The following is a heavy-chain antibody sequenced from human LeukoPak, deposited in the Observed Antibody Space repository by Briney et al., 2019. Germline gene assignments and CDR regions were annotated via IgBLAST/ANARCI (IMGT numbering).Heavy chain of an antibody. V-gene: IGHV3-74*01. Sequence: GGSLRLSCVAFGFTFSSNWMHWVRQGPGKGLVWVSRINSDGSETRHADSVKGRFTISRDNAKNTLYLQMNSLRAEDTAVYYCARAGEGLLAYSFDLWGQGTMVTVSS. CDR2: INSDGSET. D-gene: IGHD1-26*01. CDR1: GFTFSSNW. J-gene: IGHJ3*01. CDR3: ARAGEGLLAYSFDL.